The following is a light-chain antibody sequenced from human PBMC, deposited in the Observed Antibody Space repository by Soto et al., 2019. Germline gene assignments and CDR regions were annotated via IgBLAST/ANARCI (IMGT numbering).Light chain of an antibody. Sequence: QSVLTQPASVSGSPGQSITISCTGTSSDFGTYTYVSWYPLHPGKAPKLIIYDVIKRPSGVPDRFSGSKSGNTASLTISGLQAEDEADYYCCSYAGSYTHVFGTGTKVTVL. CDR2: DVI. CDR3: CSYAGSYTHV. V-gene: IGLV2-11*01. CDR1: SSDFGTYTY. J-gene: IGLJ1*01.